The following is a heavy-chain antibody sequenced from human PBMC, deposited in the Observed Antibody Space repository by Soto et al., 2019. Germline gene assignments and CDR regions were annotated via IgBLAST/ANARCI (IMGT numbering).Heavy chain of an antibody. Sequence: ASVKVSCKASGYTFTSYAMHWVRPAPGQRLEWMGWINAGNGNTKYSQKFQGRVTITRDTSASTAYMELSSLRSEDTAVYYCARDTLYDSSGYYYVGYNWFDPWGQGTLVTV. CDR2: INAGNGNT. CDR1: GYTFTSYA. CDR3: ARDTLYDSSGYYYVGYNWFDP. V-gene: IGHV1-3*01. J-gene: IGHJ5*02. D-gene: IGHD3-22*01.